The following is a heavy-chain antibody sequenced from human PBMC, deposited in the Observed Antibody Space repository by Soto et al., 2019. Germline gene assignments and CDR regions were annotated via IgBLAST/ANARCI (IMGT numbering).Heavy chain of an antibody. CDR1: GFTFSSYA. Sequence: EVQLLESGGGLVQPGGSLRLSCAASGFTFSSYAMSWVRQAPGKGLEWVSAISGSGGSTYYADSVKGRFTISRDNSKNTLYLQMNSLRAEDTAVYYCAKARPRYSNSWSPSRYWYFDLWGRGTLVTVSS. D-gene: IGHD6-13*01. CDR2: ISGSGGST. J-gene: IGHJ2*01. CDR3: AKARPRYSNSWSPSRYWYFDL. V-gene: IGHV3-23*01.